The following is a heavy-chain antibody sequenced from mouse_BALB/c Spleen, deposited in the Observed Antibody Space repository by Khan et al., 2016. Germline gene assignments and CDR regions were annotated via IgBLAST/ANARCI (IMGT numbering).Heavy chain of an antibody. D-gene: IGHD2-3*01. CDR1: GDSITSGY. J-gene: IGHJ2*01. Sequence: EVQLQESGPSLVKPSQTLSLTCSVSGDSITSGYWNWIRKFPGNKLEYMGYISYSGNTYYNPSLKSRISITRDTSKNQYYLQLISVATEDTARYYCAGYDGYFFDYWGQGTTLTVSS. CDR2: ISYSGNT. V-gene: IGHV3-8*02. CDR3: AGYDGYFFDY.